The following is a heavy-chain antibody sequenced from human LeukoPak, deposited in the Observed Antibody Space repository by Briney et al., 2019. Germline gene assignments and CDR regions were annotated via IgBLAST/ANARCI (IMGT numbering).Heavy chain of an antibody. D-gene: IGHD2-2*02. V-gene: IGHV4-34*01. Sequence: SETLSLTCAVYGGSFSGYYWSWIRQPPGKGLEWLGEINHSGSTNYNPSLKSRVTISVDTSKNQFSLKLSSVTAADTAVYYCARHLVVVPAAIKKSAEYFQHWGQGTLVTVSS. CDR2: INHSGST. CDR1: GGSFSGYY. CDR3: ARHLVVVPAAIKKSAEYFQH. J-gene: IGHJ1*01.